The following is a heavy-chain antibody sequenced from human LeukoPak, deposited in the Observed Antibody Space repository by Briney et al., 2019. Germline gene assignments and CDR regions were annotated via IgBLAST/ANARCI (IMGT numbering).Heavy chain of an antibody. CDR2: IYRGGDT. D-gene: IGHD2-2*01. Sequence: GGSLRLPCAASGFTVSSNFMSWVRQAPGKGLEWVSVIYRGGDTYYADSVKGRFTISRDNSQNTLFLQMNSLRVEDTAVYYCAKASSETNFDYWGQGTLVTVSS. V-gene: IGHV3-66*01. CDR3: AKASSETNFDY. CDR1: GFTVSSNF. J-gene: IGHJ4*02.